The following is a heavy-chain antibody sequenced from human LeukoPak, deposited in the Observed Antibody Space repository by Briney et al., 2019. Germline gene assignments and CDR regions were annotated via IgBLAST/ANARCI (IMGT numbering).Heavy chain of an antibody. CDR3: ARNLEFVTTNDAMDV. Sequence: PGGCLRVSCAASGFTFSTYAMHWVRQAPGKGVEGVAVISYAGSNKYYADSVKGRFTISRDNSKNTLYLQMNGLKPEDTAVYYCARNLEFVTTNDAMDVWGQGTTVTVSS. V-gene: IGHV3-30*04. CDR2: ISYAGSNK. D-gene: IGHD4-17*01. CDR1: GFTFSTYA. J-gene: IGHJ6*02.